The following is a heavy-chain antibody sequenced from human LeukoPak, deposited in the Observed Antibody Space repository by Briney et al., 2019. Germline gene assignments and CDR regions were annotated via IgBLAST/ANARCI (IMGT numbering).Heavy chain of an antibody. Sequence: SETLSLTCTVSGGSISSGSYYWSWIRQPAGKGLEWIGRIYTSGGTNYNPSLKSRVTISVDTSKNQFSLKLSSVTAADTAVYYCAREPIEGYCSSTSCHHAFDIWGQGTMVTVSS. J-gene: IGHJ3*02. V-gene: IGHV4-61*02. CDR1: GGSISSGSYY. CDR3: AREPIEGYCSSTSCHHAFDI. D-gene: IGHD2-2*01. CDR2: IYTSGGT.